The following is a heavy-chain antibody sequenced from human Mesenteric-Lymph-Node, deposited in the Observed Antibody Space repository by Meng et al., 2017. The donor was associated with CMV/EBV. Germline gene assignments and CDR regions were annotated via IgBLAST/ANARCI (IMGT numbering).Heavy chain of an antibody. Sequence: GSLRLSCTVSGGSISSYYWSWIRQPPGKGLEWIGYIYYSGSTNYNPSLKSRVTISVDTSKNQFSLKLSSVTAADTAVYYCARADSNFDYWGQGTLVTVSS. J-gene: IGHJ4*02. CDR1: GGSISSYY. CDR2: IYYSGST. V-gene: IGHV4-59*01. D-gene: IGHD4-11*01. CDR3: ARADSNFDY.